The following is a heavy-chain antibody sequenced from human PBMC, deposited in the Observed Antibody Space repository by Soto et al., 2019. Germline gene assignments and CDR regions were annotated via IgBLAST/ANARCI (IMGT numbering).Heavy chain of an antibody. CDR1: GFTVSSNY. CDR2: IYSGGST. CDR3: ARVPVAVIGAFDI. J-gene: IGHJ3*02. D-gene: IGHD3-22*01. V-gene: IGHV3-53*01. Sequence: EVQLVESGGGLIQPGGSLRLSCAASGFTVSSNYMSWVRQAPGKGLEWVSVIYSGGSTYYADSVKGRFTISRDNSKNTLYLQMNSLRAEDTAVYYCARVPVAVIGAFDIWGQGTMVTVSS.